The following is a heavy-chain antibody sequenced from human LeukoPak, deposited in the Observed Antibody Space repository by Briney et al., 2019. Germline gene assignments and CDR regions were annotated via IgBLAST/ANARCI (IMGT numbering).Heavy chain of an antibody. V-gene: IGHV3-11*01. CDR1: GFTFSDYY. J-gene: IGHJ4*02. CDR3: ARDGPLRFLEWFLDY. D-gene: IGHD3-3*01. Sequence: PGGSLRLSCAASGFTFSDYYMRWIRQAPGKGLEWVSYISSSGSTIYYADSVKGRFTISRDNAKNSLYLQMNSLRAEDTAVYYCARDGPLRFLEWFLDYWGQGTLVTVSS. CDR2: ISSSGSTI.